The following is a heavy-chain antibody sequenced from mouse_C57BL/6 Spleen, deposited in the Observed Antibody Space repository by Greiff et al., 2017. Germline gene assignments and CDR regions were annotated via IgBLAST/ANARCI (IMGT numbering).Heavy chain of an antibody. V-gene: IGHV10-1*01. D-gene: IGHD2-4*01. CDR3: VSGRLEGYAMDY. Sequence: EVQGVESGGGLVQPKGSLKLSCAASGFSFNTYAMNWVRQAPGKGLEWVARIRSKSNNYATYYADSVKDRFTISRDDSESMLYLQMNNLKTEDTAMYYGVSGRLEGYAMDYWGQGTSVTVSS. CDR2: IRSKSNNYAT. J-gene: IGHJ4*01. CDR1: GFSFNTYA.